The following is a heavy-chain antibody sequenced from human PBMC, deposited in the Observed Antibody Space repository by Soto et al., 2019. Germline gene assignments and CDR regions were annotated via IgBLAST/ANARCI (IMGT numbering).Heavy chain of an antibody. CDR3: ARAHYYNGMDV. V-gene: IGHV4-31*03. CDR2: IYYSGST. Sequence: SETLSLTCTVSGGSISSGGYYWSWIRQHPGKGLEWIGYIYYSGSTYYNPSLKSRVTISVDTSKNHFSLKLTSVTAADTAVYYCARAHYYNGMDVWGRGTTVTVS. J-gene: IGHJ6*02. CDR1: GGSISSGGYY.